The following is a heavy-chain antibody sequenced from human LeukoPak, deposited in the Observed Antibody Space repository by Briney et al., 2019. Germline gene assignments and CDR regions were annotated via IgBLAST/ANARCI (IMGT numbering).Heavy chain of an antibody. D-gene: IGHD3/OR15-3a*01. J-gene: IGHJ4*02. Sequence: SVKVSCKASGGTFSSYAISWVRQAPGQGLEWMGRIIPIFCIANYAQKFQGRVTITAHKSTSTPYMEPSSLRSEDTAVYYCARDAVWTAPPGSHWGQGNLVTVSS. CDR2: IIPIFCIA. CDR3: ARDAVWTAPPGSH. CDR1: GGTFSSYA. V-gene: IGHV1-69*04.